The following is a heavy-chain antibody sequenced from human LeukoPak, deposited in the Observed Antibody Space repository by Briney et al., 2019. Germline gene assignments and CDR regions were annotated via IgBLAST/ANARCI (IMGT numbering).Heavy chain of an antibody. J-gene: IGHJ3*02. CDR2: IIPIFGTA. Sequence: SVKVSCKASGGTFSSYAISWLRQAPGQGLEWMGRIIPIFGTANYAQKFQGRVTITTDESTSTAYMELSSLRSEDTAVYYCARVDSGSYGAFDIWGQGTMVTVSS. CDR3: ARVDSGSYGAFDI. D-gene: IGHD1-26*01. V-gene: IGHV1-69*05. CDR1: GGTFSSYA.